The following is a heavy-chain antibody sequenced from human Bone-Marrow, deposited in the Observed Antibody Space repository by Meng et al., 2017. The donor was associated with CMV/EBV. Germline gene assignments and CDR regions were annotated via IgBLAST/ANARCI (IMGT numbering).Heavy chain of an antibody. J-gene: IGHJ2*01. D-gene: IGHD5-18*01. Sequence: SGFTFSSYGMHWVRQAPGKGLEWVAVISHDGDNVFYSDSVKGRFTISRDNSKNTLYLQVNSLRPEDTAVFYCAKQMYNYGYYWHFDLWGRGTLVTVSS. CDR2: ISHDGDNV. V-gene: IGHV3-30*18. CDR3: AKQMYNYGYYWHFDL. CDR1: GFTFSSYG.